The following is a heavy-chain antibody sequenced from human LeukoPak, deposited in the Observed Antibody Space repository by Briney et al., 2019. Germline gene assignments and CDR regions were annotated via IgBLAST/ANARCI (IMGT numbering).Heavy chain of an antibody. CDR1: GFTFSSYA. J-gene: IGHJ4*02. CDR3: AKAYYYGSGSYYPSGY. CDR2: ISGSGGST. Sequence: GGSLRLSCAASGFTFSSYAMSWVRQAPGKGLEWVSAISGSGGSTYYADSVKGRFTISRDNSKNTLYLQMNSLRAEDTAVYYCAKAYYYGSGSYYPSGYWGQGTLVTVSS. D-gene: IGHD3-10*01. V-gene: IGHV3-23*01.